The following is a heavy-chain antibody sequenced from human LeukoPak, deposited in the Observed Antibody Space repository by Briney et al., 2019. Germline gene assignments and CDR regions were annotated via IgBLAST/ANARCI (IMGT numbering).Heavy chain of an antibody. CDR3: ARGLGPKWIQLWLDC. V-gene: IGHV4-34*01. CDR2: INHSGST. J-gene: IGHJ5*01. CDR1: GGSFSGYY. D-gene: IGHD5-18*01. Sequence: SETLSLTCAVYGGSFSGYYWSWIRQPPGKGLEWIGEINHSGSTNYNPSLKSRVTISVDTSKNQFSLKLSSVTAADTAVYYCARGLGPKWIQLWLDCWGQGTLVTVS.